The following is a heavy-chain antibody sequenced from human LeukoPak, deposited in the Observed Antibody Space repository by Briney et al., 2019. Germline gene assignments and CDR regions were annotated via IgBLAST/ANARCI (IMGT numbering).Heavy chain of an antibody. V-gene: IGHV4-38-2*02. J-gene: IGHJ4*02. D-gene: IGHD1-26*01. CDR3: ARYSGSPAFYFDY. CDR2: IYHSGIT. Sequence: SETLSLTCTVSGDSISSGYYWGWIRQPPGKGREWIATIYHSGITYYNPSLKSRVTISVDTSKNQFSLKLTSVTAADTAVYSCARYSGSPAFYFDYWGQGTLVTVSS. CDR1: GDSISSGYY.